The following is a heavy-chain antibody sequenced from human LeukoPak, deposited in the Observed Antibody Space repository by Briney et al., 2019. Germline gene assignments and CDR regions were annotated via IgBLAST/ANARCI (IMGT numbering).Heavy chain of an antibody. CDR3: ARQLGYCSSTSCYADKVDY. CDR2: IYYSGST. J-gene: IGHJ4*02. Sequence: PSETLSLTRTVSGGSISSSSYYWGWIRQPPGKGLEWIGSIYYSGSTYYNPSLKSRVTISVDTSKSQFSLKLSSVTAADTAVYYCARQLGYCSSTSCYADKVDYWGQGTLVTVSS. V-gene: IGHV4-39*01. CDR1: GGSISSSSYY. D-gene: IGHD2-2*01.